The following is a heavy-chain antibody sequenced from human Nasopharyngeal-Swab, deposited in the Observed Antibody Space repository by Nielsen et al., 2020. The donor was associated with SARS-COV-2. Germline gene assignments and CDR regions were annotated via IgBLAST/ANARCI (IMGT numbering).Heavy chain of an antibody. D-gene: IGHD3-3*01. V-gene: IGHV3-11*06. CDR1: GFTFSDYY. CDR2: ISSSSSYT. J-gene: IGHJ5*02. CDR3: ARTGGVLRFLEWLPNWFDP. Sequence: GGPLRLSCAASGFTFSDYYMSWIRQAPGKGLEWVSYISSSSSYTNYADSVKGRFTISRDNAKNSLYLQMNSLRAEDTAVYYCARTGGVLRFLEWLPNWFDPWGQGTLVTVSS.